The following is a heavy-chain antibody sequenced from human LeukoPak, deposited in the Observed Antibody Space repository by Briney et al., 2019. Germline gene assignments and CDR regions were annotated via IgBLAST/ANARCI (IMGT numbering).Heavy chain of an antibody. J-gene: IGHJ3*02. V-gene: IGHV3-15*01. CDR1: GLTFSNAW. D-gene: IGHD2-21*02. CDR2: IRSKADGGTT. CDR3: ATDTATEARHI. Sequence: PGGCLRLSCVASGLTFSNAWMTWVRQAPGKGLEWVGLIRSKADGGTTDYAAPLKDRFTILRDDSKSTLFLQMNSLKADDTAVYYCATDTATEARHIWGQGTTVTVSS.